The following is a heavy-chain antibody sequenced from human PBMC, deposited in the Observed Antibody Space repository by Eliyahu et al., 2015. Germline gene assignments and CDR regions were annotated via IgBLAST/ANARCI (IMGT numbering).Heavy chain of an antibody. V-gene: IGHV3-30*02. CDR1: GFTFXSYG. CDR2: IRYDGSNK. J-gene: IGHJ4*02. Sequence: QVQLVESGGGVVQPGGSLRLSCAASGFTFXSYGMHWVRQAPGKGLEWVAFIRYDGSNKYYADSVKGRFTISRDNSKNTLYLQMNSLRAEDTAVYYCAKTDPNPFLPFPLDYWGQGTLVTVSS. CDR3: AKTDPNPFLPFPLDY. D-gene: IGHD3-3*01.